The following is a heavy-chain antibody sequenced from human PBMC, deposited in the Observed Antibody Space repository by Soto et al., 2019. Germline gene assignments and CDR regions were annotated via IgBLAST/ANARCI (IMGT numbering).Heavy chain of an antibody. Sequence: ASVKVSCKVSGYTLTELSMHWVRQAPGKGLEWMGGFDPEDGETIYAQKFQGRVTMTADTSTDTAYMELSSLRSEDTAVYYCARDLGYSDFDVHYWGQGTLVTVSS. CDR3: ARDLGYSDFDVHY. CDR1: GYTLTELS. V-gene: IGHV1-24*01. CDR2: FDPEDGET. J-gene: IGHJ4*02. D-gene: IGHD4-17*01.